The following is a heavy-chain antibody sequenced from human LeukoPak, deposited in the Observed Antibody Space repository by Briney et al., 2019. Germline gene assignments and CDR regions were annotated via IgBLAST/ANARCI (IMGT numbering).Heavy chain of an antibody. Sequence: GGSLRLSCPASGFTFSSYAMSWVRQAPGKGLEWVSAIPSSGGSTYFADSVKGRFTISKDDSKNTLYLHMSGLRAEDTAVYYCAKDLSAGPLGRFDYWGQGTLVTVSS. V-gene: IGHV3-23*01. CDR3: AKDLSAGPLGRFDY. D-gene: IGHD3-10*01. CDR2: IPSSGGST. CDR1: GFTFSSYA. J-gene: IGHJ4*02.